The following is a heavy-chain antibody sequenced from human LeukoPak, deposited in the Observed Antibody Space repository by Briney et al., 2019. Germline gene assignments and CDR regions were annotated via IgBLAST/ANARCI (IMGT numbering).Heavy chain of an antibody. J-gene: IGHJ4*02. CDR1: GFTFSSYG. D-gene: IGHD6-19*01. V-gene: IGHV3-30*02. CDR2: IRYDGSNK. CDR3: TREVAAPFDY. Sequence: GGSLRLSCAASGFTFSSYGMHWVRQAPGKGLEWVAFIRYDGSNKYYADSVKGRFTISRDNSKNTLYLQMNSLRAEDTAVYYCTREVAAPFDYWGQGTLVTVSS.